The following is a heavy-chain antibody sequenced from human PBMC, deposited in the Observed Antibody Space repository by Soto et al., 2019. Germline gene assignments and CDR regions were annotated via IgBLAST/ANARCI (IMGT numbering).Heavy chain of an antibody. CDR1: GGTVSRYS. J-gene: IGHJ4*02. D-gene: IGHD6-13*01. Sequence: GASVEVSCQASGGTVSRYSIRLVRQAPGQGLEWMGGIIPIFGTANYAQKFQGRVTITADKSTSTAYMELSSLRSEDTAVYYCAREWTGYSSSWYDYWGQGTLVTVGS. CDR2: IIPIFGTA. CDR3: AREWTGYSSSWYDY. V-gene: IGHV1-69*06.